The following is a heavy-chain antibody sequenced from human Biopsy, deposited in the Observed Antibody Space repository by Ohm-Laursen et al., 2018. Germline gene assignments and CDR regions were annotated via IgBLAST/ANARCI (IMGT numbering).Heavy chain of an antibody. CDR2: ISASGNHI. Sequence: SLRLSCAASGFIFDDYAMHWVRQAPGKGLEWVSSISASGNHIYYTDSVKGRFTVSRDNGKNSVYLQMNSLRVEDTAVYYCARDGEAKYCKHGVCPSDFWGQGTLVTVPS. CDR1: GFIFDDYA. D-gene: IGHD2-8*01. V-gene: IGHV3-21*01. CDR3: ARDGEAKYCKHGVCPSDF. J-gene: IGHJ4*02.